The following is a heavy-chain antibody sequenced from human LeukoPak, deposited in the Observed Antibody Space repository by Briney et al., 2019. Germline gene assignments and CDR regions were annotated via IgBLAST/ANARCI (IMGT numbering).Heavy chain of an antibody. CDR2: IYYSGST. CDR3: ASLLLWFGELSHPDY. V-gene: IGHV4-39*07. CDR1: GGSISSSSYY. Sequence: PSETLSLTCTVSGGSISSSSYYWGWIRQPPGKGLEWIGSIYYSGSTYYNPSLKSRVTISVDTSKNQFSLKLSSGTAADTAVYYCASLLLWFGELSHPDYWGQGTLVTVSS. D-gene: IGHD3-10*01. J-gene: IGHJ4*02.